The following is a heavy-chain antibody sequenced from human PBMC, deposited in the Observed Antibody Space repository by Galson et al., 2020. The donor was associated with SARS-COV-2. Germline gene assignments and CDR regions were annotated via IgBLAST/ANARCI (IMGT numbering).Heavy chain of an antibody. CDR2: IIPIFGTV. D-gene: IGHD3-16*02. CDR1: GGTFSSYT. J-gene: IGHJ4*02. V-gene: IGHV1-69*13. CDR3: ASSKIWGSYRIPTNFDY. Sequence: SVKVSCKASGGTFSSYTVSWVRQAPGQGLEWMGGIIPIFGTVHYAQMFQGRVTITAGESTSTAFLELSSLRYEDTALYYCASSKIWGSYRIPTNFDYWGQGTLVTVSS.